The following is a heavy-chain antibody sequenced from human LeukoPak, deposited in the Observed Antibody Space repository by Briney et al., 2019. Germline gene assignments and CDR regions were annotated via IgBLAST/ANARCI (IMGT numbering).Heavy chain of an antibody. Sequence: SETLSLTCTVSGGSISSSSYYWGWIRQPPGKGLEWIGSIYYSGSTYYNPSLKSRVTISVDTSKNQFSLKLSPVTAADTAVYYCARHSDFWRGGGDFDYWGQGNPGHRLL. CDR1: GGSISSSSYY. CDR2: IYYSGST. V-gene: IGHV4-39*01. J-gene: IGHJ4*02. CDR3: ARHSDFWRGGGDFDY. D-gene: IGHD3-3*01.